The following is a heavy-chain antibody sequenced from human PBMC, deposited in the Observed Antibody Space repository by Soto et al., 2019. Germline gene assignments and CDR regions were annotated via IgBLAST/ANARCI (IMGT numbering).Heavy chain of an antibody. V-gene: IGHV4-4*07. Sequence: SETLSLTCTVSGASISGFYWSWIRKSAGRGLEWIGRIYATGTTDYNPSLKSRVMMSVDTSKKQFSLKLRSVTAADTAVYYCVRDGTKTIRDWFDPWGQGISVTVPQ. CDR1: GASISGFY. J-gene: IGHJ5*02. D-gene: IGHD1-1*01. CDR3: VRDGTKTIRDWFDP. CDR2: IYATGTT.